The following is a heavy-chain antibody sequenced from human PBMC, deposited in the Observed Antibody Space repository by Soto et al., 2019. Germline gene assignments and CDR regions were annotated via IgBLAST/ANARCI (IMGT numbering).Heavy chain of an antibody. CDR2: IWYDGSNK. J-gene: IGHJ4*02. V-gene: IGHV3-33*08. CDR1: GFNFSSYG. CDR3: ARDRYYYDSSGYWALDY. D-gene: IGHD3-22*01. Sequence: PVGSLRLSYAASGFNFSSYGMHWVRQAPGKGLEWVAVIWYDGSNKYYADSVKGRFTISRDNSKNTLYLQMNSLRAEDTAVYYCARDRYYYDSSGYWALDYWGQGTLVTVSS.